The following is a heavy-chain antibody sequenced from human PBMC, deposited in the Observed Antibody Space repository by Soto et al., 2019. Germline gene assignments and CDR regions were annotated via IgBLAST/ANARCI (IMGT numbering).Heavy chain of an antibody. CDR3: ARLAAAGPGPLNDAFDI. D-gene: IGHD6-13*01. CDR1: GGSISSSSYY. J-gene: IGHJ3*02. V-gene: IGHV4-39*01. CDR2: IYYSGST. Sequence: QLQLPESGPGLMKPSETLSLTCTVSGGSISSSSYYWGWIRQPPGKGLEWIGSIYYSGSTYYNPSLMSRVTISVDTSTNQFSLKLSSVTAADTAVYYCARLAAAGPGPLNDAFDIWGQGTMVTVSS.